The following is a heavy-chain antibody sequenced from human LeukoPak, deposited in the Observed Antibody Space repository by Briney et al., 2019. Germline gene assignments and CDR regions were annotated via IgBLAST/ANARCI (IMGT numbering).Heavy chain of an antibody. V-gene: IGHV3-43*02. CDR3: AKESGKFDY. CDR1: GLSIADFA. CDR2: ISSDGVST. Sequence: GGSLRLSCVTSGLSIADFAMHWVRQAPGKGLEWVSLISSDGVSTFYADSVKGRFSISTDNSKDSLYMEMASLRTEDSSIDYWAKESGKFDYWGQGTLVAVSS. J-gene: IGHJ4*02.